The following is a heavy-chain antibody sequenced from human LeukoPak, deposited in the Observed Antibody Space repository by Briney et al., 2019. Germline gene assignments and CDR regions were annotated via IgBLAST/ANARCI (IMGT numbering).Heavy chain of an antibody. V-gene: IGHV3-23*01. CDR3: TKLGGAYSGYEIDY. Sequence: PGGSLRLSCAASGFTFSSYAMNWVRQAPGKGLEWVSTVSGSGGSTYYADSVKGRLTISRDNSKNTLYLQMNSLRAEDTAIYYCTKLGGAYSGYEIDYWGQGTLVTVSS. D-gene: IGHD5-12*01. J-gene: IGHJ4*02. CDR2: VSGSGGST. CDR1: GFTFSSYA.